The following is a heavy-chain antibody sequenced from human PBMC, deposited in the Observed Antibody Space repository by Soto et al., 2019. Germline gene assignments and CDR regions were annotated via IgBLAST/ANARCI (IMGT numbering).Heavy chain of an antibody. CDR1: GGSISSGGYY. D-gene: IGHD6-13*01. J-gene: IGHJ4*02. V-gene: IGHV4-31*03. Sequence: SETLSLTCTVSGGSISSGGYYWRWMRQHPGKGLEWIGYIYYSGSTYYNPSLKSRVTISVDTSKNQCSLKLSSVTAAETAVYYCARATYSLVDYWGQGTLVTVSS. CDR2: IYYSGST. CDR3: ARATYSLVDY.